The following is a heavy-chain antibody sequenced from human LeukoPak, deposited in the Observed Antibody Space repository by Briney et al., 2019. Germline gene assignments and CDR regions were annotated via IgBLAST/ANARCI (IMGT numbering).Heavy chain of an antibody. Sequence: SETLSLTCTVSGGSISSGGYYWSWIRQHPGKGLEWIGYTYYSGSTYYNPTLKSRVTISVDTSKNQFSLKLSSVTAADTAVYYCARGTPPDFWSGYRYWFDPWGQGTLVTVSS. D-gene: IGHD3-3*01. J-gene: IGHJ5*02. CDR2: TYYSGST. CDR3: ARGTPPDFWSGYRYWFDP. V-gene: IGHV4-31*03. CDR1: GGSISSGGYY.